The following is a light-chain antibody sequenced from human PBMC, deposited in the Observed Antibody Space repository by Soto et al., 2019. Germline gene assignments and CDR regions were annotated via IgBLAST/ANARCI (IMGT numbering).Light chain of an antibody. CDR1: SSDVGGYNS. Sequence: QSVLTQPASVSGSPGQSITISCTGSSSDVGGYNSVSWYRQDPGKAPKLMIYDVTNRPSGVSNRFSGSKSGNTASLTISGLQAADEADYYCSSFTSSITYVFGTGSKVTV. V-gene: IGLV2-14*01. J-gene: IGLJ1*01. CDR2: DVT. CDR3: SSFTSSITYV.